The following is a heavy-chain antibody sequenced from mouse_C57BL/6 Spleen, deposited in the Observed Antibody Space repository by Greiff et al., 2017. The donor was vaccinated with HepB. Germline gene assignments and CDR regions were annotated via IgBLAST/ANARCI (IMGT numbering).Heavy chain of an antibody. Sequence: VKLQQPGAELVKPGASVKMSCKASGYTFTSYWITWVKQRPGQGLEWIGDIYPGSGSTNYNEKFKSKATLTVDTSSSTAYMQHSSLTCEDSAVYSCERDYYGSSYDDMDYWGQGTSVTVSS. CDR1: GYTFTSYW. CDR2: IYPGSGST. D-gene: IGHD1-1*01. J-gene: IGHJ4*01. V-gene: IGHV1-55*01. CDR3: ERDYYGSSYDDMDY.